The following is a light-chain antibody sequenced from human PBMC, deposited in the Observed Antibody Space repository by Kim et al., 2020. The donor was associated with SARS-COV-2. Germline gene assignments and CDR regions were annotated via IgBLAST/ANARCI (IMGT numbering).Light chain of an antibody. CDR1: GGSHASNY. CDR2: END. V-gene: IGLV6-57*03. J-gene: IGLJ3*02. Sequence: TITIPCTRRGGSHASNYVQWYQQRPGCAPTTMIYENDRRPSGVPERFSGSIDSSSNSASLTISGLKTEDEADYSCQSFDSSTHSWVFGGGTQLTVL. CDR3: QSFDSSTHSWV.